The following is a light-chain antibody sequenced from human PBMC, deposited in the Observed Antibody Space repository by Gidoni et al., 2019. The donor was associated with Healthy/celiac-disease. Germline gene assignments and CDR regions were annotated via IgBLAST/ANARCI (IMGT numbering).Light chain of an antibody. CDR2: DAS. CDR3: QQRSNWPLT. Sequence: EIVLTQSPATLSLSPGERATLSCRASQSVSSYLAWYQQKPGQSPRLLIYDASNRATGIPARFRGSGSVTDFTLTISSLEPEDFAVYYCQQRSNWPLTFGGGTKVEIK. V-gene: IGKV3-11*01. CDR1: QSVSSY. J-gene: IGKJ4*01.